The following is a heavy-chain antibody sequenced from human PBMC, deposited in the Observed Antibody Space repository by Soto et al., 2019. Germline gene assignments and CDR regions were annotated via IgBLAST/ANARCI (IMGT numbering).Heavy chain of an antibody. CDR2: IDPSDSQT. V-gene: IGHV5-10-1*01. Sequence: GQPMKISGKGSGYSFGGYWNTWVREEPGKGLEWMGRIDPSDSQTYYSPSFRGHVTISVTKSITTVFLQWSSLRASDTAMYYCARQIYDSDTGPNFQYYFDSWGQGTPVTVSS. CDR3: ARQIYDSDTGPNFQYYFDS. D-gene: IGHD3-22*01. J-gene: IGHJ4*02. CDR1: GYSFGGYW.